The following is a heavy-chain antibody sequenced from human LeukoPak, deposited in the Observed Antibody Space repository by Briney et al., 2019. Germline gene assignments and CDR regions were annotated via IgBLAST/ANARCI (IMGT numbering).Heavy chain of an antibody. J-gene: IGHJ4*02. CDR2: IYTSGST. D-gene: IGHD6-19*01. V-gene: IGHV4-61*02. CDR1: GGSISSGSYY. CDR3: ARDKSSGWYGEGVDY. Sequence: SRTLSLTCTVSGGSISSGSYYWSWIRQPAGKGLEWIGRIYTSGSTNYNPSLKSRVTISVDTSKNQFSLKLSSVTAADTAVYYCARDKSSGWYGEGVDYWGQGTLVTVSS.